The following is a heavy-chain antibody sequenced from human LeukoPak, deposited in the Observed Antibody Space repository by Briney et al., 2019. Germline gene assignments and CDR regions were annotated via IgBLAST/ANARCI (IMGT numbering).Heavy chain of an antibody. V-gene: IGHV3-7*01. Sequence: GGSLRLSCAASGFTFSSYWMTWVRQAPGKGLEWVANIKQDGSEKYYVDSVKGRFTISRDNAKNSLFLQMNRLTAEDTAVYFCVRASGGLSTSSDRVYYDTGLDVWGQGTTVTVSS. CDR2: IKQDGSEK. CDR1: GFTFSSYW. D-gene: IGHD2/OR15-2a*01. J-gene: IGHJ6*02. CDR3: VRASGGLSTSSDRVYYDTGLDV.